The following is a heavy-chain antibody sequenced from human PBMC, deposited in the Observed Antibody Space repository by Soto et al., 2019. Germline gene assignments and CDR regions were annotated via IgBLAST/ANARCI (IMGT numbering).Heavy chain of an antibody. CDR2: ISSSASST. CDR1: GFTFSSYA. CDR3: ARDLYYDFWSGYFGTDAFDI. V-gene: IGHV3-48*04. Sequence: GGSLRLSCAASGFTFSSYAMSWVRQAPGKGLECVSAISSSASSTYYADSVKGRFTISRDNAKNSLYLQMNSLRAEDTAVYYCARDLYYDFWSGYFGTDAFDIWGQGTMVTVSS. D-gene: IGHD3-3*01. J-gene: IGHJ3*02.